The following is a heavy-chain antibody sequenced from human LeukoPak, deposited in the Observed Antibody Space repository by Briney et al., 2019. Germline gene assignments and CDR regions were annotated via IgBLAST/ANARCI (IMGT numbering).Heavy chain of an antibody. CDR2: ISGSGGST. CDR3: ARGSGELLDYGMDV. V-gene: IGHV3-23*01. Sequence: PGGSLRLSCAASGFTFSSYAMSWVRQAPGKGLEWVSAISGSGGSTYYADSVKGRFTISRDNSKNTLYLQMNSLRAEDTAVYYCARGSGELLDYGMDVWGQGTTVTVSS. D-gene: IGHD3-16*01. J-gene: IGHJ6*02. CDR1: GFTFSSYA.